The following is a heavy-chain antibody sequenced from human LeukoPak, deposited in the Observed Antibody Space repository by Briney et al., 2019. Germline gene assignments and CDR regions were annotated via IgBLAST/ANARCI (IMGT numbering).Heavy chain of an antibody. CDR1: GFSFSNYA. D-gene: IGHD3-10*01. CDR2: ISGRDGST. CDR3: ARTTLWFGEIGFYDY. J-gene: IGHJ4*02. V-gene: IGHV3-23*01. Sequence: GGSLRLSCAASGFSFSNYAMSWVRQAPGKGLEWVSTISGRDGSTYYAGSVKGRFTISRDNSKNTLYLQMNSLRAEDTAVYYCARTTLWFGEIGFYDYWDQGTLVTVSS.